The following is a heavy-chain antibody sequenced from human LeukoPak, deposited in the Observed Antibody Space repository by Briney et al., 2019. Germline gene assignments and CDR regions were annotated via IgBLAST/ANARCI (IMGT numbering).Heavy chain of an antibody. V-gene: IGHV3-30*18. J-gene: IGHJ4*02. D-gene: IGHD3-9*01. Sequence: PGRSLRLSCATSGFMFSTYGMQWVRQAPGKGLEWVALMSFDGSYKYYVDSVKGRFTISRDNSKSTLYLQMNSLRPEDTAVYYCAKDGRRYFDWSNTEGDFFDCWGQGTLVTVSS. CDR3: AKDGRRYFDWSNTEGDFFDC. CDR1: GFMFSTYG. CDR2: MSFDGSYK.